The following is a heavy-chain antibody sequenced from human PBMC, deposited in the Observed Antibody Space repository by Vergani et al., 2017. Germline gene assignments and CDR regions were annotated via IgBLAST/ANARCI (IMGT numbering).Heavy chain of an antibody. CDR3: AKEETNLAVVTRGYYYYGMDV. Sequence: VQLVESGGGVVQPGGSLRLSCAASGFTFSSYGMHWVRQAPGKGLEWVAFIRYEGSNKYYADSVKGRFTISRDNSMNTLYLQMNSMRAEDTAVYYCAKEETNLAVVTRGYYYYGMDVWGEGATVTVSS. CDR1: GFTFSSYG. J-gene: IGHJ6*04. D-gene: IGHD2-21*02. V-gene: IGHV3-30*02. CDR2: IRYEGSNK.